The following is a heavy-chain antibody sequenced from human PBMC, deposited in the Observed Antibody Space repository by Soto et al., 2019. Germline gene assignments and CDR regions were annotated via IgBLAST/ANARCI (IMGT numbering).Heavy chain of an antibody. CDR3: AMSNSNDLYYHFES. CDR2: INWNSDTI. V-gene: IGHV3-9*01. Sequence: GGSLRLSCAASGFTFDDYAMHWVRQAPGKGLEWVSGINWNSDTIGYADSVEGRFTVSRDNAKGSLLLQMSSLRAEDTAVYFCAMSNSNDLYYHFESWGQGTPVTVSS. D-gene: IGHD3-22*01. CDR1: GFTFDDYA. J-gene: IGHJ4*02.